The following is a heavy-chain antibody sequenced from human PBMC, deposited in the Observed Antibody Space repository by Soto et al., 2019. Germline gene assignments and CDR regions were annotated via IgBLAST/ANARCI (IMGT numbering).Heavy chain of an antibody. D-gene: IGHD5-12*01. V-gene: IGHV1-69*06. J-gene: IGHJ3*01. CDR3: ATAYRGYEAEALDV. CDR2: IVPIFGTT. CDR1: GGTFSSLS. Sequence: QVQLVQSGAEVKRPGSSVKVSCKPSGGTFSSLSITWVRQAPGQGLQWVGAIVPIFGTTNYAQKFQDRDAISADKSTTTAYMELSSLRSEDTAVYYCATAYRGYEAEALDVWGQGTKVTVSS.